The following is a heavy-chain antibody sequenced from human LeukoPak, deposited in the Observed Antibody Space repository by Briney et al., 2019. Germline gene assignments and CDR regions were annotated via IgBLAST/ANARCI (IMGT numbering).Heavy chain of an antibody. Sequence: GGSLRLSCAASTFTFSTYAMHWVRQAPGKGLEGVALISYDGSNKYYIDSVKGRFTISRDNTKNTLYLQMNSLRAEDTAVYYCAREYRHVGDYYGMDVWGQGTTVTVSS. D-gene: IGHD3-16*02. CDR2: ISYDGSNK. CDR1: TFTFSTYA. CDR3: AREYRHVGDYYGMDV. J-gene: IGHJ6*02. V-gene: IGHV3-30-3*01.